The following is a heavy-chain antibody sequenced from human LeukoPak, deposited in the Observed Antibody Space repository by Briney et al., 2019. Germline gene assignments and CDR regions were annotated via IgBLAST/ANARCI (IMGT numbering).Heavy chain of an antibody. CDR2: FPYSGST. D-gene: IGHD6-19*01. J-gene: IGHJ4*02. CDR3: ARLGDNGSGWYYFDY. Sequence: SETLSLTCTISGGSISSTNFYWGWIRQPPGKGLEWIGTFPYSGSTYYNPSLKSRVTISADTSKNQFSLNLSSVTAADTAVYLCARLGDNGSGWYYFDYWGQGTLVTVSS. CDR1: GGSISSTNFY. V-gene: IGHV4-39*01.